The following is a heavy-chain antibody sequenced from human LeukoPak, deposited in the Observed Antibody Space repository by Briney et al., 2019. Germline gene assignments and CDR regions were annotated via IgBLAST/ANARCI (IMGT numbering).Heavy chain of an antibody. CDR1: GGSFSGYY. D-gene: IGHD5-18*01. J-gene: IGHJ4*02. V-gene: IGHV4-34*01. Sequence: SETLSLTCAVYGGSFSGYYWSWIRQPPGKGLEWIGEINHSGSTNYNPSLKSQVTISVDTSKNQFSLKLSSVTAADTAVYYCASDNTAMFDWGQGTLVTVSS. CDR3: ASDNTAMFD. CDR2: INHSGST.